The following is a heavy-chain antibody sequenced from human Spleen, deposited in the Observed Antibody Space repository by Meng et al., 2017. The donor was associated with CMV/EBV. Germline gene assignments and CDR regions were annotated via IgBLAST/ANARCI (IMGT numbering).Heavy chain of an antibody. Sequence: GSVRSGSYYWSWIRQPTGKGLEWIGYIFYSGSTNYNSSLKSRVTISLDTSKNQFSLRLSSVTAADTAVYYCARDGVASRPYVGIDYWGQGTLVTVSS. CDR1: GSVRSGSYY. V-gene: IGHV4-61*01. D-gene: IGHD6-6*01. J-gene: IGHJ4*02. CDR3: ARDGVASRPYVGIDY. CDR2: IFYSGST.